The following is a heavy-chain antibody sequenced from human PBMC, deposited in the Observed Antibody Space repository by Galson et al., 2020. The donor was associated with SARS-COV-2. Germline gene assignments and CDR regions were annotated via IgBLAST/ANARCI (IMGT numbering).Heavy chain of an antibody. CDR1: GFSLSTSGKC. CDR3: DLALSTGATIGTLYY. J-gene: IGHJ4*01. V-gene: IGHV2-70*11. Sequence: SGPTLVKPTQTLTLTCTFSGFSLSTSGKCVSWIRQPPGKALEWLSRHDWDGDKNNSTSLNTRFTISKDTSQNQVVLTMTNMVPVDTATYYSDLALSTGATIGTLYYWGHGSLVVVSS. CDR2: HDWDGDK. D-gene: IGHD1-1*01.